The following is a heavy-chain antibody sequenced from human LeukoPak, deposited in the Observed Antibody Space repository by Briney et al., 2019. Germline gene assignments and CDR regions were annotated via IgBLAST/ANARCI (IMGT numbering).Heavy chain of an antibody. CDR3: ARWDSYGLY. V-gene: IGHV3-33*08. J-gene: IGHJ4*02. CDR2: IWHDGTIK. Sequence: GGPLRLSCAASGFTFSDYYMSWIRQAPGKGLEWVAVIWHDGTIKYYADSVKGRFTISRDNSKNILYLQVNSLRAEDTAVYYCARWDSYGLYWGQGTLVTVSS. D-gene: IGHD5-18*01. CDR1: GFTFSDYY.